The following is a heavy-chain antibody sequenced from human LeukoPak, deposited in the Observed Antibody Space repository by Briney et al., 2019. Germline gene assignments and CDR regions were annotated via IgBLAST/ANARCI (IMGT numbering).Heavy chain of an antibody. V-gene: IGHV3-66*01. CDR2: IYSGGST. CDR3: ARSITGTRSKFEY. CDR1: GFTVSTNY. Sequence: GGSLRLSCAVSGFTVSTNYMSWVRQPPGKGLEWVSVIYSGGSTYYADSVKGRFSISRDNSKNTLYLQMNNLRAEDTAVYYCARSITGTRSKFEYWGQGTLVTVSS. J-gene: IGHJ4*02. D-gene: IGHD1/OR15-1a*01.